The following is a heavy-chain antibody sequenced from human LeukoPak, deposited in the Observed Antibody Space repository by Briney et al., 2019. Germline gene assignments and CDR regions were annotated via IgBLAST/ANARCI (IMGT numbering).Heavy chain of an antibody. V-gene: IGHV3-30*03. CDR1: GFTFSSYG. CDR2: ISYDGSNK. J-gene: IGHJ4*02. CDR3: ARDDLPGIAAAGPLVSDY. D-gene: IGHD6-13*01. Sequence: PGRSLRLSCAASGFTFSSYGMHWVRQAPGKGQEGVALISYDGSNKYYAYSVEGRFTISRDYSKNTLYLQMNSLRAEDTAVYYCARDDLPGIAAAGPLVSDYWGQGTLVTVSS.